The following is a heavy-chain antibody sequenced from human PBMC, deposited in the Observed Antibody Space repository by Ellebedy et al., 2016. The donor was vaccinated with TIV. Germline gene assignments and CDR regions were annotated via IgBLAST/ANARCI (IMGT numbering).Heavy chain of an antibody. D-gene: IGHD3-22*01. J-gene: IGHJ4*02. CDR3: ASQRPYYYDSSGYYDY. CDR1: GGSFSGYY. CDR2: IYYSGST. Sequence: MPSETLSLTCAVYGGSFSGYYWSRIRQPPGKGLEWIGYIYYSGSTNYNPSLKSRVTISVDTSKNQFSLKLSSVTAAETAVYYCASQRPYYYDSSGYYDYWGQGTLVTVSS. V-gene: IGHV4-59*08.